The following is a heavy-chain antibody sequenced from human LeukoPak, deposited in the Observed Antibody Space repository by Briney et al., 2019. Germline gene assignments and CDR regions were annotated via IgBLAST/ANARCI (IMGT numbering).Heavy chain of an antibody. D-gene: IGHD2-2*01. J-gene: IGHJ6*02. CDR2: ISGSGGST. Sequence: HPGGSLRLSCAASGFTFSSYAMSWVRQAPGKGLEWVSAISGSGGSTYYADSVKGRFTISRGNSKNTLYLQMNSLRAEDTAVYYCAKDIPPLVARYGMDVWGLGTTVTVSS. CDR3: AKDIPPLVARYGMDV. CDR1: GFTFSSYA. V-gene: IGHV3-23*01.